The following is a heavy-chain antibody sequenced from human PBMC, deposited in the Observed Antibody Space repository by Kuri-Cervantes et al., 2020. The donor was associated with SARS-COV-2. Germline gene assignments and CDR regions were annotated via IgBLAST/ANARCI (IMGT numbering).Heavy chain of an antibody. CDR3: ASSGSYSPFDY. D-gene: IGHD1-26*01. J-gene: IGHJ4*02. CDR2: MNPNSGNT. V-gene: IGHV1-8*03. Sequence: ASVKDSCKASGYTFTSYDINWVRQATGQGLEWMGWMNPNSGNTGYAQKFQGRVTITRNTSISTAYMELSSLRSEDTAVYYCASSGSYSPFDYWGQGTLVTVSS. CDR1: GYTFTSYD.